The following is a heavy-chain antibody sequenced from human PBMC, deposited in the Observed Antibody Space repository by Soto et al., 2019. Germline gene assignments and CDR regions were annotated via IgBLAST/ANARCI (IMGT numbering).Heavy chain of an antibody. J-gene: IGHJ6*02. V-gene: IGHV4-39*01. Sequence: SKTLSLTWTISNGSTSTITHYWGWIRQHPGKRLEWIGNVYYGGSTYYNQSLKSRVTISVETSKSQFSLKLSSITAADTAVYYCAGGDYYHSSVYYSYSSTMDDWGQGTTVTVSS. CDR3: AGGDYYHSSVYYSYSSTMDD. CDR2: VYYGGST. D-gene: IGHD3-22*01. CDR1: NGSTSTITHY.